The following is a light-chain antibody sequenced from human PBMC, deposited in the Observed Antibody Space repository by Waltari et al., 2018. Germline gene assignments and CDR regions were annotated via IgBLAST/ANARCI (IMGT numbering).Light chain of an antibody. J-gene: IGLJ2*01. CDR3: SSRNGRASQVV. Sequence: SSGLTQDPAVSVALGQTIRIKCRGDSPRTSYASWYQVKTGQAPVLVMFGKEKRPSGVPDRISGESSETTSSLIITGAQAEDEADYYCSSRNGRASQVVFAGGTKVTVL. V-gene: IGLV3-19*01. CDR1: SPRTSY. CDR2: GKE.